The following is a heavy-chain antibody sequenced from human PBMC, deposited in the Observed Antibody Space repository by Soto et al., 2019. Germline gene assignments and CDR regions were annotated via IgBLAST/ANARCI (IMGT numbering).Heavy chain of an antibody. J-gene: IGHJ6*02. CDR2: IYPGDSDT. CDR3: ARLVVPAAISPHQEYYYYGMDV. CDR1: GYSFTSYW. Sequence: GESLKISCKGSGYSFTSYWIGWVRQMPGKGLEWMGIIYPGDSDTRYSPSFQGQVTISACKSISTAYLQWSSLKASDTAMYYCARLVVPAAISPHQEYYYYGMDVWGQGTTVTVSS. V-gene: IGHV5-51*01. D-gene: IGHD2-2*02.